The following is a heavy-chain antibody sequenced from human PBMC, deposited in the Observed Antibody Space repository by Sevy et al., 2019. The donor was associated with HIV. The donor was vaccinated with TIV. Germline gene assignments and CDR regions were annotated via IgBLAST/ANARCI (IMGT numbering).Heavy chain of an antibody. J-gene: IGHJ4*02. Sequence: GGSLRLSCAASGFTFSSYGMHWVRQAPGKGLEWVADIWYDGSNKYYADSVKGRFTISRDNSKNTLYLQMNSLRAEDTAVYYCARGRAYYYDSSGKGYFDYWGQGTLVTVSS. CDR2: IWYDGSNK. V-gene: IGHV3-33*01. D-gene: IGHD3-22*01. CDR1: GFTFSSYG. CDR3: ARGRAYYYDSSGKGYFDY.